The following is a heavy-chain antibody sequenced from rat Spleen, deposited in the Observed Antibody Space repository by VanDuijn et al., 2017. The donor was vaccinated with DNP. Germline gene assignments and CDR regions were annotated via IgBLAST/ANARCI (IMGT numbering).Heavy chain of an antibody. CDR1: GYSITSNY. V-gene: IGHV3-1*01. CDR3: ARWTTYFDY. J-gene: IGHJ2*01. Sequence: EVQLQESGSGLVKPSQSLSLTCSVTGYSITSNYWGWIRQFPGNKMEYIGHISYSGRTDYNPLLKSRISITRDTSRNHFFLHVFAVTTEDTATYYWARWTTYFDYWGQGVMVTVSS. CDR2: ISYSGRT. D-gene: IGHD1-11*01.